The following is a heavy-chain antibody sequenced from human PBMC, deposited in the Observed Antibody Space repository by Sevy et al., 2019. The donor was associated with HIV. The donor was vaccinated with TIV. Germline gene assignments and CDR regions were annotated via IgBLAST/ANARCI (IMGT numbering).Heavy chain of an antibody. CDR3: SRRSAFEYDSSGFQSH. CDR1: GYTFTSFG. Sequence: ASVKVSCKTSGYTFTSFGISWVRQAPGQGLEWVGWISVYNGKTNYAQKFQGRITLTSDTSTRTAYMELRSLRSDDTAVYYCSRRSAFEYDSSGFQSHWGQRTLVTVSS. J-gene: IGHJ4*02. CDR2: ISVYNGKT. D-gene: IGHD3-22*01. V-gene: IGHV1-18*01.